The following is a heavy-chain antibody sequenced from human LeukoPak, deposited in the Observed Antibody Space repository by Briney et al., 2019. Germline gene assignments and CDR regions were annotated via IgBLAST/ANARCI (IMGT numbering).Heavy chain of an antibody. V-gene: IGHV3-30-3*01. CDR1: GFTFSSYA. D-gene: IGHD3-10*01. Sequence: GGSLRLSCAASGFTFSSYAMHWVRQAPGKGLEWVAVISYDGSNKYYADSVKGRFTISRDNSKNTLYLQMNSLRAEDTALYSCARAPLNHYGSGSYFDYWGQGTLVTVSS. CDR3: ARAPLNHYGSGSYFDY. CDR2: ISYDGSNK. J-gene: IGHJ4*02.